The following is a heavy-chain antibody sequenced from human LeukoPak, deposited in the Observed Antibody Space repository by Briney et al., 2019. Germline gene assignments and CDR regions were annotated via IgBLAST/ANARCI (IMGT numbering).Heavy chain of an antibody. CDR2: INPNSGGT. D-gene: IGHD3-22*01. J-gene: IGHJ5*02. CDR1: GYTFTGYY. V-gene: IGHV1-2*02. CDR3: AAGLRKDALFDP. Sequence: ASVKVSCKASGYTFTGYYMHWVRQAPGQGLEWMGWINPNSGGTNYAQKFQGRVTVTRDTSISTAYMELSRLRSEDTAVYYCAAGLRKDALFDPWGQGTLVTVSS.